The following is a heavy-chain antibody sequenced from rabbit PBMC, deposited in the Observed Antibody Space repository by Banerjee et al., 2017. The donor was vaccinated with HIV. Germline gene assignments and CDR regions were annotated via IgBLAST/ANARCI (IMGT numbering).Heavy chain of an antibody. D-gene: IGHD6-1*01. Sequence: QEQLEESGGDLVKPEGSLTLTCTASAFSFSNKYVMCWVRQAPGKGLEWIACINTSSGNTVYASWAKGRFTISKTSSTTVTLQMNSLTVADTATYFCGRDRDGDAGYGSLALWGPGTLVTVS. CDR3: GRDRDGDAGYGSLAL. CDR2: INTSSGNT. CDR1: AFSFSNKYV. V-gene: IGHV1S45*01. J-gene: IGHJ4*01.